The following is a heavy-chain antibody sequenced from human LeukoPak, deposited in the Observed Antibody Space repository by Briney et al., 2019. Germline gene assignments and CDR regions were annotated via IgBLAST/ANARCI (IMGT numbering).Heavy chain of an antibody. CDR2: IYYSGST. D-gene: IGHD6-13*01. V-gene: IGHV4-59*01. Sequence: SETLSLACTVSGGSISGYYWSWIRQPPGKGLEWIGYIYYSGSTNYNPSLKSRVTISVDTSKNQFSLKLSSVTAADTAVYYCARGCSAGTPHNWFDPWGQGTLVTVSS. CDR1: GGSISGYY. J-gene: IGHJ5*02. CDR3: ARGCSAGTPHNWFDP.